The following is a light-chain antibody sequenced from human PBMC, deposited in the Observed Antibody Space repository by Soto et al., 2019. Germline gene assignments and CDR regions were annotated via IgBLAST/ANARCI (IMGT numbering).Light chain of an antibody. CDR2: DAY. J-gene: IGKJ4*01. Sequence: DIQITHSASTLSASVEDRVTITCRVSPSIRSWLAWYQQKPGKAPKLLIYDAYSLESGVPSRFSGSGSGTEFTLTISSLQPDDFATYDYIQYNSYLLTFGGGA. V-gene: IGKV1-5*01. CDR1: PSIRSW. CDR3: IQYNSYLLT.